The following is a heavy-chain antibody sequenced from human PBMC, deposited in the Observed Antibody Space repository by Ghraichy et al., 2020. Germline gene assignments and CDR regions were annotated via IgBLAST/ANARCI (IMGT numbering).Heavy chain of an antibody. Sequence: GSLSLTCTVSGGSISTYYWNWIRQPPGKGLEWIGYIYYSGSTNYNPSLESRVTISLDTSKNQFSLRLTSVTAADTAVYYCARRICSSTFCYPPEDNWLDPWGQGILVTVSS. CDR1: GGSISTYY. D-gene: IGHD2-2*01. J-gene: IGHJ5*02. CDR2: IYYSGST. V-gene: IGHV4-59*08. CDR3: ARRICSSTFCYPPEDNWLDP.